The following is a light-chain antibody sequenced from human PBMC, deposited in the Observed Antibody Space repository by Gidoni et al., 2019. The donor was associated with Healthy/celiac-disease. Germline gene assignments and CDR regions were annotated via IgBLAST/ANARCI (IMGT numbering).Light chain of an antibody. Sequence: EVVLTQSPATLSLSTVERATLSCRASQSVRNYLAWYQQKPGQFPRLLTHDASSRATGIPARFSGSGSGTDFTLTISSLEPEDFATYYCQQRSDWPLTFGGGTKVEIK. CDR3: QQRSDWPLT. CDR1: QSVRNY. V-gene: IGKV3-11*01. J-gene: IGKJ4*01. CDR2: DAS.